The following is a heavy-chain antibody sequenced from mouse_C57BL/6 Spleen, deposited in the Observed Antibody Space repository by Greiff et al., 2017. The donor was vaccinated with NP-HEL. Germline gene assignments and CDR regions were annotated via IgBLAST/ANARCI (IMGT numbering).Heavy chain of an antibody. CDR3: ARDGGIRGYYFDY. V-gene: IGHV3-6*01. CDR1: GYSITSGYY. Sequence: VQLKESGPGLVKPSQSLSLTCSVTGYSITSGYYWNWIRQFPGNKLEWMSYISYDGSNNYNPSLKNRIPITRDTSKNQFFLKLNSVTTEDTATYYCARDGGIRGYYFDYWGQGTTLTVSS. D-gene: IGHD1-1*01. J-gene: IGHJ2*01. CDR2: ISYDGSN.